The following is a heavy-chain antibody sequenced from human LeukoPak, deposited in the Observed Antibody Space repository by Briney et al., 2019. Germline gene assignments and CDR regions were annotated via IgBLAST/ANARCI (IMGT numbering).Heavy chain of an antibody. Sequence: GGSLRLSCAASGFTFSSYSMNWVRQAPGKGLEWVSSISSSSSYIYYADSVKGRFTISRDNAKNSLYLQMNSLRAEDTAVYYCARGIVVVPAARRVNWFDPWGQGTLVTVSS. CDR1: GFTFSSYS. CDR2: ISSSSSYI. D-gene: IGHD2-2*01. V-gene: IGHV3-21*01. CDR3: ARGIVVVPAARRVNWFDP. J-gene: IGHJ5*02.